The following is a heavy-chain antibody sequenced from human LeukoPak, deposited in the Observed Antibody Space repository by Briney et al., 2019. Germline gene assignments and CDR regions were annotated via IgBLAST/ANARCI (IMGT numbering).Heavy chain of an antibody. Sequence: SETLSLTCAVFGVSIRSGESFSSWIRQPPGKGLEWIGYIYNSGSDPYNPSLESRIRISADTSRKHFSLKLTSVTAADTAVYNCARARPTVVTPEHFQFWGQGTLVTVSS. D-gene: IGHD4-23*01. CDR2: IYNSGSD. J-gene: IGHJ1*01. CDR1: GVSIRSGESF. CDR3: ARARPTVVTPEHFQF. V-gene: IGHV4-30-4*01.